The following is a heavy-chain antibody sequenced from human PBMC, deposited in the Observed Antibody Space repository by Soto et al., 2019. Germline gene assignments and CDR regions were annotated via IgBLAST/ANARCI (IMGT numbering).Heavy chain of an antibody. CDR3: ARDLRYCSGGSCGSYQDY. J-gene: IGHJ4*02. CDR2: IWYDGSNK. CDR1: GFTFSSYG. V-gene: IGHV3-33*01. D-gene: IGHD2-15*01. Sequence: GGSLRLSCAASGFTFSSYGMHWVRQAPGKGLEWVAVIWYDGSNKYYADSVKGRFTISRDNSKNTLYLQMNSLRAEDTAVYYCARDLRYCSGGSCGSYQDYWGQGTLVTVSS.